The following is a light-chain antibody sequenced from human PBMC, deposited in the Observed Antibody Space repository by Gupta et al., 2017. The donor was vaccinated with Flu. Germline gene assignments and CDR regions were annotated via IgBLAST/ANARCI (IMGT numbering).Light chain of an antibody. CDR1: QSISSW. J-gene: IGKJ4*01. CDR2: KAS. Sequence: DIQMTQSPSTLSASVGDRATITCRASQSISSWLAWYQQKPGKAPKLLIYKASILESGVPSRFSGSGSGTEFTLTISSLQPDDLAAYYCQQDEAYPLTFGGGTKVEIK. V-gene: IGKV1-5*03. CDR3: QQDEAYPLT.